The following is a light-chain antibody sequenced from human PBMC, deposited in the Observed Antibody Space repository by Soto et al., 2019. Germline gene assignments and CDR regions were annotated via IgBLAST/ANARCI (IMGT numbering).Light chain of an antibody. CDR3: QQRSNLFS. CDR1: QSLSNF. Sequence: EIVLTQSPATLSLSPEERATLSCRASQSLSNFLAWYQQKPGQAPRLLIYDASNRATGIPVRFSGSGSGTDFTLTISSLEPEDFAVYYWQQRSNLFSFGPGTTVEIK. J-gene: IGKJ3*01. V-gene: IGKV3-11*01. CDR2: DAS.